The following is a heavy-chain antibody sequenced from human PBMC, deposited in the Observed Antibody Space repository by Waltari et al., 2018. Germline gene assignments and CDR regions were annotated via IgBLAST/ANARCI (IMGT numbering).Heavy chain of an antibody. CDR1: GGSFSGYY. Sequence: QVQLQQWGAGLLKPSETLSLTCAVYGGSFSGYYWSWIRQPPGKGLEWIGEINQSGSTNYNPSLKSRVTISVDTSKNQFSLKLSSVTAADTAVYYCARGGGYERLDYWGQGTLVTVSS. J-gene: IGHJ4*02. CDR3: ARGGGYERLDY. CDR2: INQSGST. V-gene: IGHV4-34*01. D-gene: IGHD5-12*01.